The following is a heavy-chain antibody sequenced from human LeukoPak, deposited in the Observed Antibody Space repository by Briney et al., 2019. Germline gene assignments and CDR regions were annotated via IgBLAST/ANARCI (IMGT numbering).Heavy chain of an antibody. D-gene: IGHD2-15*01. J-gene: IGHJ4*02. CDR1: GGTFSSYA. Sequence: ASVKVSCKASGGTFSSYAISWVRQAPGQGLEWMGGIIPIFGTANYAQKFQGRVTITADESTSTAYMELSSLRSEDTAVYYCARYKGSPYYCGGSCTNDYWGQGTLVTVSS. V-gene: IGHV1-69*13. CDR3: ARYKGSPYYCGGSCTNDY. CDR2: IIPIFGTA.